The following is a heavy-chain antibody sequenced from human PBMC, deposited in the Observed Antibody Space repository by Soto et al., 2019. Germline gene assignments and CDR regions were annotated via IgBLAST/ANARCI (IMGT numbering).Heavy chain of an antibody. Sequence: QVQLVESGGGVVQPGRSLRLSCAASGFTFSSYGMHWVRQAPGKGLEWVAVIWYDGSNKYYADSVKGRFTISRDNSKNTLYLQMNSLRAEDTAVYYCARAWVTTAPFDYWGHGTLVTVSS. CDR1: GFTFSSYG. CDR3: ARAWVTTAPFDY. V-gene: IGHV3-33*01. CDR2: IWYDGSNK. D-gene: IGHD4-17*01. J-gene: IGHJ4*01.